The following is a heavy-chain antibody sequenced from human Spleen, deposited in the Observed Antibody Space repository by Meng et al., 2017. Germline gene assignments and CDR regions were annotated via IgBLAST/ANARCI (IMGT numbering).Heavy chain of an antibody. V-gene: IGHV1-18*01. CDR3: ARGGRSKGGIGGFSYYYYGMDV. Sequence: ASVKVSCKASGYTFTSYGISWVRQAPGQGLEWMGWISAYNGNTNYAQKLQGRVTMTTDTSTSTAYMELRSLRSDDTAVYYCARGGRSKGGIGGFSYYYYGMDVWGQGTTVTVSS. D-gene: IGHD3-16*01. J-gene: IGHJ6*02. CDR2: ISAYNGNT. CDR1: GYTFTSYG.